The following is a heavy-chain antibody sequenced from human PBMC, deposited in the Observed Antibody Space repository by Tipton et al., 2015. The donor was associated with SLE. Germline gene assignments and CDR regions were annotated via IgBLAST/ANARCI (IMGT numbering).Heavy chain of an antibody. CDR2: IYYSGST. Sequence: TLSLTCTVSGGSISSYYWSWIRQSPGKGLEWIGYIYYSGSTNYNPSLKSRVTISVDTSKNQFSLKLSSVTAADTAVYYCARLPDYFDHWGQGALVTVSS. CDR1: GGSISSYY. CDR3: ARLPDYFDH. J-gene: IGHJ4*02. V-gene: IGHV4-59*01.